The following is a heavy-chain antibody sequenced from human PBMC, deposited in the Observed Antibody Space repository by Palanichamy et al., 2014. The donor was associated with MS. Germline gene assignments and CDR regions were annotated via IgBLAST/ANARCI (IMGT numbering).Heavy chain of an antibody. CDR1: GFTFDDYA. CDR3: AKDSEYYYDSSGYSFDI. J-gene: IGHJ3*02. Sequence: EVQLVESGGGLVQPGRSLRLSCAASGFTFDDYAMHWVRQAPGKGLEWVSGISWNSGSIGYADSVKGRFTISRDNAKNSLYLQMNSLRAEDTALYYCAKDSEYYYDSSGYSFDIWGQGTMVTVSS. D-gene: IGHD3-22*01. V-gene: IGHV3-9*01. CDR2: ISWNSGSI.